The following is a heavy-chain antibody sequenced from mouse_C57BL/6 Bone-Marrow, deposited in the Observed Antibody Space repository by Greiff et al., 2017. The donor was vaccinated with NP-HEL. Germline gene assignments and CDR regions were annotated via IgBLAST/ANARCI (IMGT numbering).Heavy chain of an antibody. V-gene: IGHV5-6*01. CDR2: ISSGGSYT. J-gene: IGHJ2*01. CDR3: ARQTAQATDY. Sequence: EVKLVESGGDLVKPGGSLKLSCAASGFTFSSYGMSWVRQTPDKRLEWVATISSGGSYTYYPDSVKGRFTISRDNAKNTLYLQMSSLKSEDTAMYYCARQTAQATDYWGQGTTRTVSS. D-gene: IGHD3-2*02. CDR1: GFTFSSYG.